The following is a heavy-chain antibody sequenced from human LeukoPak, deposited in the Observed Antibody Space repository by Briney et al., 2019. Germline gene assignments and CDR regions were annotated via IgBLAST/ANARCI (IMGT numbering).Heavy chain of an antibody. V-gene: IGHV3-20*04. CDR2: INWNGGST. CDR1: GFTFDDYG. Sequence: PGGSLRLSCAASGFTFDDYGMTWVRQTSGKGLEWVSTINWNGGSTAYADSVKGRFTISRDNAKNSLYLQMNSLRAEDAAVYYCAKEDCSGGRCYSLHYWGQGTLVTVSS. CDR3: AKEDCSGGRCYSLHY. J-gene: IGHJ4*02. D-gene: IGHD2-15*01.